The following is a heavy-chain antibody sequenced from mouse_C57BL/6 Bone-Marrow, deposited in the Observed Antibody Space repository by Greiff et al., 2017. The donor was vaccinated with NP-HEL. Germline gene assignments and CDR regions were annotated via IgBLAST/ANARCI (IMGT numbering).Heavy chain of an antibody. CDR3: ARCPLGDAMDY. Sequence: QVQLQQSGAELVRPGTSVKVSCKASGYAFTNYSIEWVKQRPGQGLEWIGVINPGSGGTNYNEKFKGKATLTADKSSSTAYMQLSSLTSEDSAVYFCARCPLGDAMDYWGQGTSVTVSS. J-gene: IGHJ4*01. CDR1: GYAFTNYS. V-gene: IGHV1-54*01. CDR2: INPGSGGT. D-gene: IGHD3-3*01.